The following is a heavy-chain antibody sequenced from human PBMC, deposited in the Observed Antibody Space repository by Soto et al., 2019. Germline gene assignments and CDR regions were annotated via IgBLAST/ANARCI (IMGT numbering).Heavy chain of an antibody. J-gene: IGHJ6*02. CDR1: GFSFRNYA. Sequence: SGGGVVQPGRSLRLSCAASGFSFRNYAMHWVRQAPGKGLEWVAVISYDGSNKYYADSVKGRFTISRDNSKNTLYLQMNSLRAEDTAVYYGAKDLCSSSSCYYNYGLDVWGQGTTVTVSS. V-gene: IGHV3-30*18. D-gene: IGHD2-2*01. CDR2: ISYDGSNK. CDR3: AKDLCSSSSCYYNYGLDV.